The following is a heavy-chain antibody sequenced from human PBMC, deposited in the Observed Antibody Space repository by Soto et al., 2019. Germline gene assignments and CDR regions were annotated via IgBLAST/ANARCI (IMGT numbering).Heavy chain of an antibody. J-gene: IGHJ4*02. D-gene: IGHD1-1*01. CDR1: GFTFSSYA. CDR3: AKDLSALERPGVVYFDY. Sequence: EVQLLESGGGLVQPGGSLRLSCAASGFTFSSYAMSWVRQAPGKGLEWVSAISGSGGSTYYADSVKGRFTISRDNSKNTLYLHRSSLRAEDTAGYYCAKDLSALERPGVVYFDYWGQGTLVTVSS. V-gene: IGHV3-23*01. CDR2: ISGSGGST.